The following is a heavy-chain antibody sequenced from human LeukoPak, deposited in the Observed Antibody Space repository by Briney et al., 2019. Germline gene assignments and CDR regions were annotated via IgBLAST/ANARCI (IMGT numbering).Heavy chain of an antibody. Sequence: GGSLRLSCAASGFTFSSYEMNWVRQAPGKGLEWVSYISSSGSTIYYADSVKGRFTISRDNAKNSLYLQTNSLRAEDTAVYYCASNCGGDCYLAFDYWGQGTLVTVSS. D-gene: IGHD2-21*02. V-gene: IGHV3-48*03. CDR3: ASNCGGDCYLAFDY. CDR1: GFTFSSYE. CDR2: ISSSGSTI. J-gene: IGHJ4*02.